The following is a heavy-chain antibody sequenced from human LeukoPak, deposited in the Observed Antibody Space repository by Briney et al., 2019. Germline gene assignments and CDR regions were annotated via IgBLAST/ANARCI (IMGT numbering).Heavy chain of an antibody. V-gene: IGHV4-34*01. Sequence: SETLSLTCAVYGGTFSGYYWSWIRQPPGKGLEWIGEINHSGSTNYNPSLKSRVTISVDTSKNQFSLKLSSVTAADTAVYYCARCRSGSYSGGFDYWGQGSLVTVSS. D-gene: IGHD1-26*01. J-gene: IGHJ4*02. CDR3: ARCRSGSYSGGFDY. CDR1: GGTFSGYY. CDR2: INHSGST.